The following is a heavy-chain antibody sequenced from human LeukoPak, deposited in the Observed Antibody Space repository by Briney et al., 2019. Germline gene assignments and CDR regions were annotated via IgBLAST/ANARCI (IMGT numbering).Heavy chain of an antibody. CDR1: GGSISSNSYY. CDR3: ARHGGYSSPPLY. Sequence: PSETLSLTCTVSGGSISSNSYYWSWIRQPAGKGLEWIGRIYTSGSTNYNPSLKSRVTMSVDTSKNQFSLKLSSVTAADTAVYYCARHGGYSSPPLYWGQGTLVTVSS. D-gene: IGHD4-23*01. J-gene: IGHJ4*02. V-gene: IGHV4-61*02. CDR2: IYTSGST.